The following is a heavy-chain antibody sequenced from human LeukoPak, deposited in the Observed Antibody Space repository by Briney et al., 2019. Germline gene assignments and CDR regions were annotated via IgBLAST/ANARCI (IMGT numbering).Heavy chain of an antibody. Sequence: PSETLSLTCSVSGGSISNYYWSWIRQPPGKGLEWIGYINYSGSTSYKSSLKSRVTISVDTSKNQFSLKLSSVTAADTAVYYCARSSSSWYGYWGQGTLVTVSS. D-gene: IGHD6-13*01. J-gene: IGHJ4*02. V-gene: IGHV4-59*01. CDR1: GGSISNYY. CDR3: ARSSSSWYGY. CDR2: INYSGST.